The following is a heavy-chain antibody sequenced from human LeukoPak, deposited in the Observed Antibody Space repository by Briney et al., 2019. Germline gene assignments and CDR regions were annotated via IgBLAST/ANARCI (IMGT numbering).Heavy chain of an antibody. CDR1: GGSISSYY. CDR2: IYYSGST. CDR3: ARVGWGGRDWFDP. Sequence: PSETLSLTCTVSGGSISSYYWNWIRQPPGKGLEYIGYIYYSGSTNYNPSLKSRVTISVDTSKNQFSLKLSSVTAADTAVYYCARVGWGGRDWFDPWGQGTLVTVSS. J-gene: IGHJ5*02. D-gene: IGHD1-26*01. V-gene: IGHV4-59*12.